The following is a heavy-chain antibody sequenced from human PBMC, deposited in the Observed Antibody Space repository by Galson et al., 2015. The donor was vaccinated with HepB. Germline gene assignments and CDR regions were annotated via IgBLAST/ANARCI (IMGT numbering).Heavy chain of an antibody. CDR1: GFTFSHYA. D-gene: IGHD3-10*01. V-gene: IGHV3-64D*06. CDR2: ISSDSFCK. J-gene: IGHJ1*01. CDR3: AKDKTLYYNGGALDS. Sequence: SLRLSCAASGFTFSHYAMYWVRQAPGKGLEYVSQISSDSFCKKYADSVKGRFTISRDNSRDTLFLEMSSLMPDDTAVYYCAKDKTLYYNGGALDSWGQGTLVTVSS.